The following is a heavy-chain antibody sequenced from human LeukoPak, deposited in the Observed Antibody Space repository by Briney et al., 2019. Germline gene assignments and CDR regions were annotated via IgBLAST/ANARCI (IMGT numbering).Heavy chain of an antibody. D-gene: IGHD2-2*01. CDR2: IYYSGST. Sequence: SETLSLTCTVSGGPISSYYWSWIRQPPGKGLEWIGYIYYSGSTNYSPSLKSRVTISVDTSKNQFSLKLSSVTAADTAVYYCARDRAAHCSSTSCYVWYFDLWGRGTLVTVSS. CDR1: GGPISSYY. V-gene: IGHV4-59*01. J-gene: IGHJ2*01. CDR3: ARDRAAHCSSTSCYVWYFDL.